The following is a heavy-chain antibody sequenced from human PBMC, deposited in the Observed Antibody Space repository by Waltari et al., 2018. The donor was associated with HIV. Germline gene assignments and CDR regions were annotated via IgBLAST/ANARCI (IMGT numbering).Heavy chain of an antibody. Sequence: QVQLVESGGGVVQPGRSLRLSCAASGFTFSRFCLPWSRQAPGKGLEWVAVIWYDGSNKYYADSVKGRFTISRDNSKNTLYLQMNSLRAEDTAVYYCARDQTGTTYGYYYYGMDVWGQGTTVTVSS. CDR1: GFTFSRFC. V-gene: IGHV3-33*01. D-gene: IGHD1-7*01. CDR2: IWYDGSNK. CDR3: ARDQTGTTYGYYYYGMDV. J-gene: IGHJ6*02.